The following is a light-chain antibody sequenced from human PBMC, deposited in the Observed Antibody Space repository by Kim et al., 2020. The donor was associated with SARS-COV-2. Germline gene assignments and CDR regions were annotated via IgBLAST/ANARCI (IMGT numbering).Light chain of an antibody. CDR2: DVS. J-gene: IGKJ3*01. CDR3: QHRKT. V-gene: IGKV3-11*01. Sequence: EIVLTQSPATLSMSPGERATLSCRASQSLSTYLAWYQQKPGQGPRLVIYDVSKRATDIPARFSGSGSGTDFTLTISSLEPEDFAVYYCQHRKTFGPGTKVDIK. CDR1: QSLSTY.